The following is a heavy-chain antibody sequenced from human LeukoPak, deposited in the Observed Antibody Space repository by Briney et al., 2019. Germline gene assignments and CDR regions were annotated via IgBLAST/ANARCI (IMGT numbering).Heavy chain of an antibody. D-gene: IGHD4-23*01. Sequence: PSETLSLTCTVPGGSISSSSYYWGWIRQPPGKGLEWIGSIYYSGSTYYNPSLKSRVTISVDTSKNQFSLKLSSVTAADTAVYYCAREKATVVTRAFDYWGQGTLVTVSS. J-gene: IGHJ4*02. V-gene: IGHV4-39*07. CDR1: GGSISSSSYY. CDR3: AREKATVVTRAFDY. CDR2: IYYSGST.